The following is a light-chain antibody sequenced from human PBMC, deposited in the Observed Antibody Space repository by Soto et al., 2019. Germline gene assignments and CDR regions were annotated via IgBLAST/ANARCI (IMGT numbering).Light chain of an antibody. CDR1: QSLVHRDGNTY. J-gene: IGKJ3*01. CDR3: IQPSQFPFP. Sequence: VMTQTPLSLPVTLGQPASISCRSSQSLVHRDGNTYLSWLQQRPGQPPRLLIYRVSNRFSGVPHRFSRSRACTYFTLKISRVDADYLGVYYCIQPSQFPFPFGPGTKVDIK. V-gene: IGKV2-24*01. CDR2: RVS.